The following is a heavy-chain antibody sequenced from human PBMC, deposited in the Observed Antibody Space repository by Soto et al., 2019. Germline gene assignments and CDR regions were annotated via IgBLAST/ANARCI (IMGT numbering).Heavy chain of an antibody. CDR1: GSTFSSYA. V-gene: IGHV3-23*01. D-gene: IGHD3-16*01. Sequence: GGSLRLSCAASGSTFSSYAMTWVRQAPGKGLEWVSAISGGDGSPSYADSVKGRFTISRDNSKNTLYLHMNSLRADDTAAYYCAKWHTYNYDSLAFSGFDCWGQGTQVTVSS. CDR3: AKWHTYNYDSLAFSGFDC. J-gene: IGHJ4*02. CDR2: ISGGDGSP.